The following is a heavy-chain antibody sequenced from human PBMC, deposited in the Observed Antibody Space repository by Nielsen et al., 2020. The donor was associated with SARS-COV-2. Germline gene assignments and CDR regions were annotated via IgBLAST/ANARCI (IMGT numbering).Heavy chain of an antibody. CDR2: IRRKIYGGTA. J-gene: IGHJ3*02. Sequence: GGSLRLSCTASGFTFGDYAMGWVRQAPGQGLEWVGVIRRKIYGGTAEYGASVKGRFTISSDESKRIAHLQMNSLKTGDTGVYYCTRGNDYGDILDPFDIWGQGTMVTVSS. D-gene: IGHD4-17*01. V-gene: IGHV3-49*04. CDR1: GFTFGDYA. CDR3: TRGNDYGDILDPFDI.